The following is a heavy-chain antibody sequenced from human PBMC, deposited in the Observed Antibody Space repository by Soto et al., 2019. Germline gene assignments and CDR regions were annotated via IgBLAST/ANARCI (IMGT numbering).Heavy chain of an antibody. CDR1: GGTFSSYA. CDR2: IIPIFGTA. D-gene: IGHD2-15*01. J-gene: IGHJ5*02. V-gene: IGHV1-69*13. CDR3: ARGIGYCSGGSCYSVWFDP. Sequence: GASVKVSCKASGGTFSSYAISWVRQAPGQGLEWMGGIIPIFGTANYAQKFQGRVTITADESTSTAYMELSSLRSEDTAVYYCARGIGYCSGGSCYSVWFDPWGQGTLVTVSS.